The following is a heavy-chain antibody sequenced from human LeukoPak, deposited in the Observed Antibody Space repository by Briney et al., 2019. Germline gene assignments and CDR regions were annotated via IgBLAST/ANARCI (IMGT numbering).Heavy chain of an antibody. D-gene: IGHD3-10*01. CDR1: GFTFNNYA. CDR3: AKNTDFYASGESDY. CDR2: IRGSGDGT. J-gene: IGHJ4*02. V-gene: IGHV3-23*01. Sequence: PGGSLRLSCAASGFTFNNYAMSWVRQAPGKGLEWVSAIRGSGDGTYYADSVKGRFTISRDNSKTTLYLHMNSLRAEDTAIYYCAKNTDFYASGESDYWGQGTLVTVSS.